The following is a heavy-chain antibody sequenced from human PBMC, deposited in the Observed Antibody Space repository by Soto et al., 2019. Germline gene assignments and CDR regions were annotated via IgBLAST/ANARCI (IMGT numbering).Heavy chain of an antibody. CDR1: GFTVGSAW. J-gene: IGHJ5*02. D-gene: IGHD2-8*02. CDR3: VSAPQRALTEERARS. CDR2: IKSKVDGGST. Sequence: EVQLVDSGGGLVKPGGSLRLGCEVSGFTVGSAWMNWVRQAPGKGLVWVGGIKSKVDGGSTDYAEPVKGRFTISIDDSKNTLYLQMERLDTEDTAVYYCVSAPQRALTEERARSWGQGTVVTVSS. V-gene: IGHV3-15*07.